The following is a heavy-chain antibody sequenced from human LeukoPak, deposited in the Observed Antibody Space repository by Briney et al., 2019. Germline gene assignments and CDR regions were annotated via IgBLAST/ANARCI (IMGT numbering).Heavy chain of an antibody. CDR3: ARDHTVTTNFDY. J-gene: IGHJ4*02. Sequence: GGSLRLSCAASGFTFSSYAMHWVRQAPGKGLEWVAVISYDGSNKYYADSVKGRFTISRDNSKNTLYLQMNSLRAEDTAVYYCARDHTVTTNFDYWGQGTLVSVSS. CDR2: ISYDGSNK. V-gene: IGHV3-30*04. D-gene: IGHD4-11*01. CDR1: GFTFSSYA.